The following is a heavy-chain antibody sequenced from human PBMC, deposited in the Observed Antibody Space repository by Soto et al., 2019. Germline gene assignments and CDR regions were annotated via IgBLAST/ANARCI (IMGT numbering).Heavy chain of an antibody. CDR3: VRHFDY. CDR2: ISYDGSNK. CDR1: GFTFSSYG. J-gene: IGHJ4*02. Sequence: QVQLVESGGGVVQPGRSLRLSCAASGFTFSSYGMHWVRQAPGKGLEWVAVISYDGSNKYYADSVKGRSTISRDNSKNTLYLQMNSLRAEDTAVYYCVRHFDYWGQGTLVTVSS. V-gene: IGHV3-30*03.